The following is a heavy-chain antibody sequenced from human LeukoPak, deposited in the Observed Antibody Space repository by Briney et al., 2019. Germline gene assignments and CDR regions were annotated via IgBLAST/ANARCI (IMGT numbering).Heavy chain of an antibody. V-gene: IGHV1-8*01. D-gene: IGHD3-10*01. CDR3: ARGDGYYGSGSYNNFDY. CDR2: MNPSSGYT. Sequence: ASVKVSCKASGYTFTSHDINWVRQATGQGLEWMGWMNPSSGYTGYAQKFQGRVTMTRNTSISTAYMELSSLRSEDTAVYYCARGDGYYGSGSYNNFDYWGQGTLVTVSS. CDR1: GYTFTSHD. J-gene: IGHJ4*02.